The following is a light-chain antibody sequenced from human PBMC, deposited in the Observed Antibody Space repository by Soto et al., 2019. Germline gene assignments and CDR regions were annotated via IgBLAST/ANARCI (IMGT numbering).Light chain of an antibody. J-gene: IGLJ1*01. Sequence: QSALTQPASVSGSPGQSITISCTGTSSDVGGYNYVSWYQQHPGKAPKLMIYDVSSRPSGVSNRFSGAKSGNTASLTISGLQTEDEADYYCSSYTSSSTPYVFGTGTKHRP. CDR2: DVS. V-gene: IGLV2-14*01. CDR1: SSDVGGYNY. CDR3: SSYTSSSTPYV.